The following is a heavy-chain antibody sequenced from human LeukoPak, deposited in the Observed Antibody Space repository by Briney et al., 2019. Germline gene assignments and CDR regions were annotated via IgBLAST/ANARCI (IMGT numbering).Heavy chain of an antibody. CDR1: GFTFSSYS. D-gene: IGHD5-24*01. CDR2: ISSSSSYI. Sequence: PGGSLRLSCAASGFTFSSYSMNWVRQAPGKGLEWVSSISSSSSYIYYADSVKGRFTISRDNAKNSLYLQMNSLRAEDTAVYYCARVVMATIADYYYYMDVCGKGTTVTVSS. V-gene: IGHV3-21*01. CDR3: ARVVMATIADYYYYMDV. J-gene: IGHJ6*03.